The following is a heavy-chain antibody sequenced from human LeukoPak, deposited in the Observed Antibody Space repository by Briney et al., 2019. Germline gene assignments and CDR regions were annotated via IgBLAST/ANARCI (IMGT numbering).Heavy chain of an antibody. CDR2: ISAYNGNT. CDR3: ARLRVGATGYYYYYMDV. V-gene: IGHV1-18*01. J-gene: IGHJ6*03. D-gene: IGHD1-26*01. CDR1: GYTFTSYG. Sequence: AASVKVSCKASGYTFTSYGISWARQAPGQGLEWMGWISAYNGNTNYAQKLQGRVTMTTDTSTSTAYMELRNLRSDDTAVYYCARLRVGATGYYYYYMDVWGKGTTVTVSS.